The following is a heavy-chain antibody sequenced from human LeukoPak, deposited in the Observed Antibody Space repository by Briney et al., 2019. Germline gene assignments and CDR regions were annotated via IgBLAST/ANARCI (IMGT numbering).Heavy chain of an antibody. J-gene: IGHJ4*02. V-gene: IGHV4-59*08. CDR3: ARTSKVNKAVYFDY. CDR2: IYYSGST. D-gene: IGHD2/OR15-2a*01. CDR1: GGSTSSYY. Sequence: SETLSLTCTVSGGSTSSYYWSWIRQPPGKGLEWIGYIYYSGSTNYNPSLKSRVTISVDTSKNQFSLKLSSVTAADTAVYYCARTSKVNKAVYFDYWGQGTLVTVSS.